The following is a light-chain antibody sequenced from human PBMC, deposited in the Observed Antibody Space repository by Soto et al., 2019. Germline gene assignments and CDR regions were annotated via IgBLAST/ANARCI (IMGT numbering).Light chain of an antibody. CDR2: DAS. V-gene: IGKV3-20*01. Sequence: EFVLTQSPGTLSLSPGERATLSCRASQSISQSLAWYQQRPGQSPRLLVYDASRRATGIPDRFTGSGFGTDFTLTISRLAPEDLAVYYCQQYGGSPRTFGQGTKVDVK. CDR3: QQYGGSPRT. CDR1: QSISQS. J-gene: IGKJ1*01.